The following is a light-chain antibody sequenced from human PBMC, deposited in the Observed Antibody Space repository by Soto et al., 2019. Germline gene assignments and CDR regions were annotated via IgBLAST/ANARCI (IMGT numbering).Light chain of an antibody. CDR2: DVN. CDR1: SSDVGGYNY. CDR3: SSYTGSDVI. J-gene: IGLJ2*01. Sequence: QSALTQPPSASGSPGQSVAISCTGTSSDVGGYNYVSWYQQHPGKAPKLIIYDVNTRPSGVPDRFSGSTSGNTASLTVSGLRAEDEANYYCSSYTGSDVIFGGGTKLTVL. V-gene: IGLV2-8*01.